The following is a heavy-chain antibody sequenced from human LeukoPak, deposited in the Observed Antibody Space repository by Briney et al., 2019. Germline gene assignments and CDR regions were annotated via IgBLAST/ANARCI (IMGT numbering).Heavy chain of an antibody. CDR2: INHSGST. V-gene: IGHV4-34*01. Sequence: PSETLSLTCAVYGGSFSGYYWSWIRQPPGKGLEWIGEINHSGSTNYNPSLKSRVTISVDTSKSQFSLKLSSVTAADTAVYYCARLNRRAGILTQRYYFDYWGQGTLVTVSS. D-gene: IGHD3-9*01. CDR1: GGSFSGYY. J-gene: IGHJ4*02. CDR3: ARLNRRAGILTQRYYFDY.